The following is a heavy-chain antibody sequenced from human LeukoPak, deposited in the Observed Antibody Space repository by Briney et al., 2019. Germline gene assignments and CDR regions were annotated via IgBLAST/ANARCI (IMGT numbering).Heavy chain of an antibody. CDR3: ARGNIPYIDIAADGFDY. CDR1: GGTFSSYA. J-gene: IGHJ4*02. D-gene: IGHD6-13*01. Sequence: ASVKVSCKASGGTFSSYAISWVRQAPGQGLEWMRGIIPIFGTANYAQKFQGRVTITTDESTSTAYMELSSLRSEGTAVYYCARGNIPYIDIAADGFDYWGQGTLVTVSS. CDR2: IIPIFGTA. V-gene: IGHV1-69*05.